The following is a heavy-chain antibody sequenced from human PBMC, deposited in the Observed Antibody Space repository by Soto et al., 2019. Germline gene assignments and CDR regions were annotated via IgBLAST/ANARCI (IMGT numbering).Heavy chain of an antibody. Sequence: GESLKISCKGSGYSFTSYWIGWVRQMPGKGLEWMGIIYPGDSDTRYSPSFQGQVTISADKSISTAYLQWSSLKASDTAMYYCARHTGYSRVAAYYYYGMDVWGQGTTVTVSS. V-gene: IGHV5-51*01. D-gene: IGHD6-13*01. CDR1: GYSFTSYW. J-gene: IGHJ6*02. CDR2: IYPGDSDT. CDR3: ARHTGYSRVAAYYYYGMDV.